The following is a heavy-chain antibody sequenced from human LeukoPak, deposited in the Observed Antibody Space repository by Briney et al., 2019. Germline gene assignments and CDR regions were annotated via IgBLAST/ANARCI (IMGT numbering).Heavy chain of an antibody. CDR1: GFTFSDYW. J-gene: IGHJ4*02. CDR3: AREWGVATTPYFDY. D-gene: IGHD1-26*01. CDR2: IKQDGSEK. V-gene: IGHV3-7*01. Sequence: GGSLRLSCAASGFTFSDYWMSWVRQAPGKGLEWVANIKQDGSEKYYVDSVKGRFTISRDSAKNSLYLHMNSLRAEDAAVYYCAREWGVATTPYFDYWGQGTLVTVSS.